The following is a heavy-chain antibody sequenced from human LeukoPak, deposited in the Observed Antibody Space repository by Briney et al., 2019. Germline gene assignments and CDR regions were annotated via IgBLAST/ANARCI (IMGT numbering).Heavy chain of an antibody. CDR1: GGSISSYY. J-gene: IGHJ4*02. D-gene: IGHD6-6*01. V-gene: IGHV4-4*07. CDR2: IYTSGST. CDR3: ARSTAGSSSDY. Sequence: PSETLSLTCTVSGGSISSYYWSWIRQPAGKGLDWIGRIYTSGSTNYNPSLKSRFTMSVDTSKNQFSLKLSSVTAADTAVYYCARSTAGSSSDYCGQGTLVTVSS.